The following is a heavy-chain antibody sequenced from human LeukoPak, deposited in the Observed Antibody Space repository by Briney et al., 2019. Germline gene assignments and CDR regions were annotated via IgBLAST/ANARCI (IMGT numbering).Heavy chain of an antibody. CDR1: GFTFSSYS. CDR2: ISSSSSYI. J-gene: IGHJ4*02. D-gene: IGHD3-10*01. CDR3: ARDRRWFGEPFDY. V-gene: IGHV3-21*01. Sequence: GGSLRLSCAVSGFTFSSYSMNWVRQAPGKGLEWVSSISSSSSYIYYADSVKGRFTISRDNAKNSLYLQMNSLRAEDTAVYYCARDRRWFGEPFDYWGQGTLVTVSS.